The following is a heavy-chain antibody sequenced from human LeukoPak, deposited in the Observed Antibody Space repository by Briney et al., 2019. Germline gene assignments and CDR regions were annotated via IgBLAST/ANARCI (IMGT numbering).Heavy chain of an antibody. V-gene: IGHV1-2*02. J-gene: IGHJ4*02. CDR1: GYTFTSYA. CDR3: ARDRYGDGFAHLDY. Sequence: GASVQFSCNASGYTFTSYAIHWVRQAPGQGLEWMGWITPSGGTNYPQKFQGRVAITWDTSITTAYMDLSRLTSDDTAVYYCARDRYGDGFAHLDYWGQGALVTVSS. CDR2: ITPSGGT. D-gene: IGHD5-24*01.